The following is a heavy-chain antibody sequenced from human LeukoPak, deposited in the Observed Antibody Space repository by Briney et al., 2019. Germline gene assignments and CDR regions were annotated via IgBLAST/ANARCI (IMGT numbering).Heavy chain of an antibody. Sequence: GASVKVSCKASGYTFTSYDINWVRQATGQGLEWMGWMNPNSGSTGYAQKFQGRVTITRNTSISTAYMELSSLRSEDTAVYYCARGDLTYYYDSEVPDYWGQGTLVTVSS. V-gene: IGHV1-8*03. D-gene: IGHD3-22*01. J-gene: IGHJ4*02. CDR3: ARGDLTYYYDSEVPDY. CDR1: GYTFTSYD. CDR2: MNPNSGST.